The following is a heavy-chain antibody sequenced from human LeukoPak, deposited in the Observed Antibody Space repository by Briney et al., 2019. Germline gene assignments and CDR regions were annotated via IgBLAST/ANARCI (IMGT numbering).Heavy chain of an antibody. V-gene: IGHV5-51*01. CDR3: ARRDYYDSSGYYPY. CDR1: GYSFTSYW. D-gene: IGHD3-22*01. CDR2: IYPGDSDT. Sequence: GESLKISCKGSGYSFTSYWTAWVRQMPGKGLEWMGIIYPGDSDTRYSPSFQGQVTISADKSISTAYLQWSSLKASDTAMYYCARRDYYDSSGYYPYWGQGTLVTVSS. J-gene: IGHJ4*02.